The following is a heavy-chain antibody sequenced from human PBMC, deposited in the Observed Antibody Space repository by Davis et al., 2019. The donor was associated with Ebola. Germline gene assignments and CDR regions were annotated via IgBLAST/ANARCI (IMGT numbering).Heavy chain of an antibody. CDR1: GFTFSSYG. J-gene: IGHJ4*02. V-gene: IGHV3-30*03. Sequence: GGTLRLSCAASGFTFSSYGMHWVRQAPGKGLEWVAVISYDGSNKYYADSVKGRFTISRDKSKNTLYLQMNSLRAEDTAVYYCAREGYCSGGSCYHFDYWGQGTLVTVSS. D-gene: IGHD2-15*01. CDR2: ISYDGSNK. CDR3: AREGYCSGGSCYHFDY.